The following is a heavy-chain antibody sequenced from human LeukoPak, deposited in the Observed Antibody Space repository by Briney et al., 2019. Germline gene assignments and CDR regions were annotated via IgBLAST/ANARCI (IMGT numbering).Heavy chain of an antibody. J-gene: IGHJ6*02. CDR3: AAARAPAYYDFWSGYYTHYYGMDV. CDR2: IVVGSGNT. D-gene: IGHD3-3*01. Sequence: SVKVSCKASGFTFTSSAVQWVRQARGQRLEWIGWIVVGSGNTNYAQKFQERVTITRDMSTSTAYMGLSSLRSEDTAVYYCAAARAPAYYDFWSGYYTHYYGMDVWGQGTTVSVSS. CDR1: GFTFTSSA. V-gene: IGHV1-58*01.